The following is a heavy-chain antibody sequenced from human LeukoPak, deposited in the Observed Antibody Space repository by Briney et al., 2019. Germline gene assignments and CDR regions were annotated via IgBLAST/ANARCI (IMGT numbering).Heavy chain of an antibody. J-gene: IGHJ3*02. CDR2: INPNSGGT. D-gene: IGHD1-26*01. CDR1: GYTFTGYY. Sequence: ASVKVSCKASGYTFTGYYMHWVRQAPGQGLEWMRWINPNSGGTNYAQKFQGRVTMTRDTSISTAYMELSRLRSDDTAVYYCARAGGGSYNDAFDIWGQGTMVTVSS. CDR3: ARAGGGSYNDAFDI. V-gene: IGHV1-2*02.